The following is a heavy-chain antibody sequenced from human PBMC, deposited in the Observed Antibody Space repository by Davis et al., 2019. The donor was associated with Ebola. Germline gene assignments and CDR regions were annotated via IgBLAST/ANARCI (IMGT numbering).Heavy chain of an antibody. D-gene: IGHD6-13*01. V-gene: IGHV3-73*01. CDR2: IRSKANSYAT. CDR1: GFTFSGSA. Sequence: GESLKISCAASGFTFSGSAMHWVRQASGNGLEWVGRIRSKANSYATAYAASVKGRFTISRDDSKNTLYLQLNSLKTEDTAVYYCTSDQYSSSWLYYYYMDVWGKGTTVTVSS. J-gene: IGHJ6*03. CDR3: TSDQYSSSWLYYYYMDV.